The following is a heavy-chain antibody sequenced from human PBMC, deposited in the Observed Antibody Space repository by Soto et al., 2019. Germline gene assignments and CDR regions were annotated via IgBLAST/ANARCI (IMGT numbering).Heavy chain of an antibody. Sequence: EVQLLESGGGLVQPGGSLRLSCAASGFTFSSYAMSWVRQAPGKGLELVSAISGSGGSTYYADSVKGRFTISRDNSKNTLYLQMNSLRAEDTAVYYCAKTDSSSWYAPYYYYGMDVWGQGTTVTVSS. CDR3: AKTDSSSWYAPYYYYGMDV. CDR1: GFTFSSYA. CDR2: ISGSGGST. J-gene: IGHJ6*02. D-gene: IGHD6-13*01. V-gene: IGHV3-23*01.